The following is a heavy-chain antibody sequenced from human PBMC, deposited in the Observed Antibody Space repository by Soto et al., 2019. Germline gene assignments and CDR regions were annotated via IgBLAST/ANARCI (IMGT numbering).Heavy chain of an antibody. D-gene: IGHD2-21*02. CDR1: GYTLTELS. CDR3: ARDNVAYCGGDCYSQEYYFDY. J-gene: IGHJ4*02. Sequence: ASVKVSCKVSGYTLTELSMHWVRQAPGKGLEWMGGFIPIFGEANYAQKFQGRVTITADESTSTAYMELSSLRSEDTAVYYCARDNVAYCGGDCYSQEYYFDYWGQGTLVTVSS. V-gene: IGHV1-24*01. CDR2: FIPIFGEA.